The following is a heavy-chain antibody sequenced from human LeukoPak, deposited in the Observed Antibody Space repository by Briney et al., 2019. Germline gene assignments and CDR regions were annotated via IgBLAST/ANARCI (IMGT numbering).Heavy chain of an antibody. D-gene: IGHD1-14*01. J-gene: IGHJ4*02. V-gene: IGHV6-1*01. CDR3: ARGPQNRLFDY. CDR2: TYDRAKWYS. CDR1: GDSFSSNSAA. Sequence: SQTLSLTCAISGDSFSSNSAAWSWFRQSPSRGLEWLGRTYDRAKWYSDYAVSVRSRITTSPDTSNNQFSLQLNSVTPEDTAVYYCARGPQNRLFDYWGQGTLVTVSS.